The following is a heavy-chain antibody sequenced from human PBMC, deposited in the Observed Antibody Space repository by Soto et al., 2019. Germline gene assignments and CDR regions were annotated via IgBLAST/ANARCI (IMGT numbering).Heavy chain of an antibody. J-gene: IGHJ4*02. Sequence: PSETLSLTCTVSGGSISSYYWSWIRQPPGKGLEWIGYIYYSGSTNYNPSLKSRVTISVDTSKNQFSLKLSSVTAADTAVYYCARDSRTGDFDYWGQGTLVTVSS. CDR1: GGSISSYY. CDR2: IYYSGST. CDR3: ARDSRTGDFDY. V-gene: IGHV4-59*01. D-gene: IGHD7-27*01.